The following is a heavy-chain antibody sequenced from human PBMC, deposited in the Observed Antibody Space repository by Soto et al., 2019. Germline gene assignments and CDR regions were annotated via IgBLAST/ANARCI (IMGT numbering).Heavy chain of an antibody. Sequence: QVQLVQSGSEVKKPGASVKVSCKAAGNTFISYGISWVRQAPGQGLEWMGWISIHNGDTNNAPNLQGRITMTPDTATSTTYMELRSLRSDDTAVYYCATDERDHCSGSDCHYFYPWGQGTPVTVSS. V-gene: IGHV1-18*01. CDR1: GNTFISYG. CDR3: ATDERDHCSGSDCHYFYP. D-gene: IGHD1-26*01. CDR2: ISIHNGDT. J-gene: IGHJ4*02.